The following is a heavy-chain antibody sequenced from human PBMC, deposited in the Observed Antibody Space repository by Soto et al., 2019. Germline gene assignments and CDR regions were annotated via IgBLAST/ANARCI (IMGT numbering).Heavy chain of an antibody. CDR3: AREGDSDILTGYYLVPLDY. D-gene: IGHD3-9*01. CDR1: GGSFSGYY. Sequence: SEPLSLTCAVYGGSFSGYYWSWIRQPPGKGLKWIGEINHSGSTHYNPSLKSRVTISVDTSKNQFSLKLSSVTAAYTAVYYCAREGDSDILTGYYLVPLDYWGQGTLVTVSS. CDR2: INHSGST. V-gene: IGHV4-34*01. J-gene: IGHJ4*02.